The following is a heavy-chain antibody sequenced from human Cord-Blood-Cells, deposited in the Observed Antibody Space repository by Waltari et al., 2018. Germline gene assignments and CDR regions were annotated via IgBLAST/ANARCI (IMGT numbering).Heavy chain of an antibody. J-gene: IGHJ3*02. CDR2: IYHSGGT. V-gene: IGHV4-38-2*02. Sequence: QVQLQESGPGLVKPSETLSLTCAVSGYSISSGYYWGWIRQPPGKGLEWIGSIYHSGGTYCNPSLKSRVTISVDTSKNQFSLKLSSVTAADTAVYYCARDTGPNAFDIWGQGTMVTVSS. CDR1: GYSISSGYY. CDR3: ARDTGPNAFDI.